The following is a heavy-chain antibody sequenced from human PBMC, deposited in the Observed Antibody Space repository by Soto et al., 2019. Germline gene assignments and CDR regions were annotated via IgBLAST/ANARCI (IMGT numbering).Heavy chain of an antibody. V-gene: IGHV3-64*01. D-gene: IGHD4-17*01. CDR2: ISSNGGST. CDR3: ATSDYGDYGGELGY. J-gene: IGHJ4*02. Sequence: GGSLRLSCAASGFTFSSYAMHWVRQAPGKGLEYVSAISSNGGSTYYANSVKGRFTISRDNSKNTLYLQMGSLRAEDMAVYYCATSDYGDYGGELGYWGQGTLVTVSS. CDR1: GFTFSSYA.